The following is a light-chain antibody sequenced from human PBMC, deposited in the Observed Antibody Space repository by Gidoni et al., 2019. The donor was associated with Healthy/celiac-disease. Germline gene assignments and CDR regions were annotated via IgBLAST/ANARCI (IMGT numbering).Light chain of an antibody. Sequence: YELTQPPSVSVSPGQTASITCSGDKLGDKYACWYQKKPGQSPVLVIYQDSKRPSGIPERFSGSNSGNTATLTISGTQAMDEADYYCQAWDSSTVVFGGGTKLTVL. V-gene: IGLV3-1*01. CDR3: QAWDSSTVV. J-gene: IGLJ2*01. CDR2: QDS. CDR1: KLGDKY.